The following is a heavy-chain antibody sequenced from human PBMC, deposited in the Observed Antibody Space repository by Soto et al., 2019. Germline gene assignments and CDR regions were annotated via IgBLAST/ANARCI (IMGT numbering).Heavy chain of an antibody. V-gene: IGHV3-48*02. CDR2: ISSGSTTI. CDR1: GVSFSTST. D-gene: IGHD1-1*01. J-gene: IGHJ6*02. CDR3: ARVRRNDASDYYGMDV. Sequence: GGPLRLSCAASGVSFSTSTMNWVRQAPGKGLEWVSYISSGSTTIYYADSVKGRFTISRDNGKNSLYLQMNSLRDEDTAVYYCARVRRNDASDYYGMDVWGQGTTVTVSS.